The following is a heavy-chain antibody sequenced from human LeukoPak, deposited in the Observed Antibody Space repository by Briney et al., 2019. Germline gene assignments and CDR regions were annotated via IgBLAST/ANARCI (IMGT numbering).Heavy chain of an antibody. CDR1: GGSITSGVYY. Sequence: SPTLSLTRTVSGGSITSGVYYWSWIPQHPGKGLEWIGSIYYNASTYYNPPLKIRVTISVDTSTTQFSLKLRSATAADTSVYYCAICLSGLVLPDNWFDPWGQGTLVTVSS. CDR2: IYYNAST. J-gene: IGHJ5*02. V-gene: IGHV4-31*03. CDR3: AICLSGLVLPDNWFDP. D-gene: IGHD2-8*01.